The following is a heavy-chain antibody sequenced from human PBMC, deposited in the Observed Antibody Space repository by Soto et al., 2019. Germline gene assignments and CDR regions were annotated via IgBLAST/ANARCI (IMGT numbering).Heavy chain of an antibody. CDR1: GGTFSSYA. D-gene: IGHD6-13*01. CDR3: AAGYSSSWYHYKTDY. Sequence: SVKVSCKGSGGTFSSYAISWVRQAPGQGLEWMGGIIPIFGTANYAQKFQGRVTITADESTSTAYMELSSLRSEDTAVYYCAAGYSSSWYHYKTDYWGQGTLVTVSS. CDR2: IIPIFGTA. J-gene: IGHJ4*02. V-gene: IGHV1-69*13.